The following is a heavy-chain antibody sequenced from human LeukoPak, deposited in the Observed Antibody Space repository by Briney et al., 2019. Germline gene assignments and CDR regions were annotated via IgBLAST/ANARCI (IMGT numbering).Heavy chain of an antibody. V-gene: IGHV5-51*01. D-gene: IGHD2-2*02. J-gene: IGHJ6*01. CDR2: NFPHNSDT. CDR3: AKFGIRGCSSSTRCYTSFFYYGMDV. CDR1: GYSFQDYW. Sequence: GESLKISCKWSGYSFQDYWIGWLRQMPGEGPEFMGRNFPHNSDTKHSPSCEGQVTISVDKSISTAYVQWGSLRVSDTAIYYCAKFGIRGCSSSTRCYTSFFYYGMDVWGQGSTVTVSS.